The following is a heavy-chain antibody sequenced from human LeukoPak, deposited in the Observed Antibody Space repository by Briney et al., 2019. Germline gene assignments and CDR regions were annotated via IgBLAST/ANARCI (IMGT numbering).Heavy chain of an antibody. Sequence: GGSLRLSCAVSGFTFSSYEMSWVRQAPGKGLEWVSYISSSGSTIYYADSVKGRFTISRDNAKNSLYLQMNSLRAEDTAVYYCARRYCSGGSCYFRYFDYWGQGTLVTVSS. CDR1: GFTFSSYE. CDR2: ISSSGSTI. CDR3: ARRYCSGGSCYFRYFDY. D-gene: IGHD2-15*01. V-gene: IGHV3-48*03. J-gene: IGHJ4*02.